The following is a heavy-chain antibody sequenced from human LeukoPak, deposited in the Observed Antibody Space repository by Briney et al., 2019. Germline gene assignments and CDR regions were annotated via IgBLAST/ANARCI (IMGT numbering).Heavy chain of an antibody. CDR2: IYPGDSDT. J-gene: IGHJ4*02. CDR1: GYSFTSYW. CDR3: ARHDYYDSSGYSRGWIDY. Sequence: GESLKISCKGSGYSFTSYWIGWVRQMPGKGLEWMGIIYPGDSDTRYSPSFQGQVIISADKSISTAYLQWSSPKASDTAIYYCARHDYYDSSGYSRGWIDYWGQGTLVTVSS. V-gene: IGHV5-51*01. D-gene: IGHD3-22*01.